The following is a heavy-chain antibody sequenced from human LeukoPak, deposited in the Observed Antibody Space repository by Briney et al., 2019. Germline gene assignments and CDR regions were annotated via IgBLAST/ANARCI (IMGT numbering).Heavy chain of an antibody. V-gene: IGHV1-18*01. CDR1: GYTFISYG. D-gene: IGHD2-21*02. CDR3: ARGLGVVTAQSEQPKPRYFDL. CDR2: ISGYNGNT. J-gene: IGHJ2*01. Sequence: GASVKVSCKSSGYTFISYGIIWVRQAPGQGLEWMGWISGYNGNTSYAQNLQGRVTMTTDTSTSTAYMELRSLRSDDTAVYYCARGLGVVTAQSEQPKPRYFDLWGRGTQVTVSS.